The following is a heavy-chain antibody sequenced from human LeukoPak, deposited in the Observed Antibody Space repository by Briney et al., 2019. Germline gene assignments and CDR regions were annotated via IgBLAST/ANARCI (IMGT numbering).Heavy chain of an antibody. CDR1: GFTFRNYA. J-gene: IGHJ6*03. CDR2: ISASGTIT. Sequence: GGSLRLSCATSGFTFRNYAMNWVRQAPGKGLEWVSVISASGTITYYADSVKGRFTFSRDNSNSTVFLQMNSLRAEDTAIYYCAKLGGNYSPYYSYMDVWGKGTTVTVSS. D-gene: IGHD1-26*01. V-gene: IGHV3-23*01. CDR3: AKLGGNYSPYYSYMDV.